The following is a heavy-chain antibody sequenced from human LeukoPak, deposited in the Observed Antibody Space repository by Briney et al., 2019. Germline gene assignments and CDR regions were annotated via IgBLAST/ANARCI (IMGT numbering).Heavy chain of an antibody. D-gene: IGHD2-2*01. Sequence: ASVKVSCKASGYTFTGYYMHWVRQAPGQGLEWMGWINPNSGGTNYAQKFKGRVTMTRDTSISTAYMELSRLRSDDTAVYYCARRSLGYCSSTSCYPAGYNWFDPWGQGTLVTVSS. V-gene: IGHV1-2*02. CDR1: GYTFTGYY. CDR3: ARRSLGYCSSTSCYPAGYNWFDP. CDR2: INPNSGGT. J-gene: IGHJ5*02.